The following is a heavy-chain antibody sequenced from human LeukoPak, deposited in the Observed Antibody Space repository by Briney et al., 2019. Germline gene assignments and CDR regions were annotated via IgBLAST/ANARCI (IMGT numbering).Heavy chain of an antibody. J-gene: IGHJ4*02. CDR2: ISPNHGTT. CDR3: AGSLGYCTSNVCYLKY. V-gene: IGHV1-18*01. D-gene: IGHD2-8*01. Sequence: ASVKVSCKASGYTFKQYSISWVRQAPGQGLEWMGWISPNHGTTVYAQNLQGRVTMTADTYTSTASMELRSLRSDDTAVYYCAGSLGYCTSNVCYLKYWGQGTLVTVSS. CDR1: GYTFKQYS.